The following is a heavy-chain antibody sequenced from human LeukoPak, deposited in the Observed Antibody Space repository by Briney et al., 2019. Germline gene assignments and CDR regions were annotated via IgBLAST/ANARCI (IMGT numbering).Heavy chain of an antibody. V-gene: IGHV3-30-3*01. CDR2: ISYDGSNK. J-gene: IGHJ4*02. CDR1: GFTFSSYA. D-gene: IGHD3-22*01. Sequence: PGGSLRLSCAASGFTFSSYAMHWVRQAPGKGLEWVAVISYDGSNKYYADSVKGRFTISRDNSKNTLYLQMNSLRAEDTAVYYCAKDPVNYYDSSGYYYGSYYFDYWGQGTLVTVSS. CDR3: AKDPVNYYDSSGYYYGSYYFDY.